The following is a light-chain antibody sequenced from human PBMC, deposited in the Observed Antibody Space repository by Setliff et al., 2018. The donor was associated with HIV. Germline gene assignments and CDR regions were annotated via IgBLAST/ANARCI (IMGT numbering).Light chain of an antibody. CDR2: DVS. CDR1: NSDVGSYNY. V-gene: IGLV2-14*02. J-gene: IGLJ1*01. Sequence: QSALTQPASVSGSPGQTITISCTGTNSDVGSYNYVSWYQQHPGKAPKFMIYDVSKRPSGVSNRFSGSKSGNTASLTISGLQAEDEADYYCSSYTSSSTYVFGTGTKVTVL. CDR3: SSYTSSSTYV.